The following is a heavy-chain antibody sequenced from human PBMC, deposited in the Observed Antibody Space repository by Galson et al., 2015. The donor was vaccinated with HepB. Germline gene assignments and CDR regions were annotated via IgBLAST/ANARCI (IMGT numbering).Heavy chain of an antibody. J-gene: IGHJ4*02. Sequence: SVKVSCKASGYTFTSHAMHWVRQAPGQRLEWMGWINAGNGNTKYSQKFQGRVTITRDTSASTAYMELSSLRSEDTAVYYCARDSAGITMIYWGPGTLVTVSS. V-gene: IGHV1-3*01. CDR1: GYTFTSHA. CDR3: ARDSAGITMIY. CDR2: INAGNGNT. D-gene: IGHD3-22*01.